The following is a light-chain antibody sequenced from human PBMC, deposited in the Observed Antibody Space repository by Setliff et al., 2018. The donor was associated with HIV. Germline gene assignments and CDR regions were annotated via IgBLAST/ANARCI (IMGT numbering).Light chain of an antibody. V-gene: IGLV8-61*01. CDR2: STN. Sequence: VVPQEPSFSVSPGGTVTLTCGLRSGSVSTGHFPSWYQQTPGQTPRMLIYSTNTRSSGVPDRFSGSILGNRAALTITGAQADDECDYYCVLYMGNGVSVFGGGTKVTVL. CDR3: VLYMGNGVSV. J-gene: IGLJ3*02. CDR1: SGSVSTGHF.